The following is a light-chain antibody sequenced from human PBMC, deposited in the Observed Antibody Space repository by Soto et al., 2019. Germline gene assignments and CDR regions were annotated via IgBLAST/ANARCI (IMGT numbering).Light chain of an antibody. CDR1: SSDIGYYSY. V-gene: IGLV2-14*01. J-gene: IGLJ2*01. Sequence: QSALTQPDSVSGSPGQSITISCTGTSSDIGYYSYVSWYQQYPGKAPKLMIYEVRNRPSGVSNRFSGSKSGNTASLTISGLQAEDEADYYCSSYTLSSTVVFGGGTKVTVL. CDR2: EVR. CDR3: SSYTLSSTVV.